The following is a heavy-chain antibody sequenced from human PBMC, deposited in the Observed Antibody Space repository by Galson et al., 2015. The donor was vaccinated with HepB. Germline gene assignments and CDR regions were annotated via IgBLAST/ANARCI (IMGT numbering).Heavy chain of an antibody. V-gene: IGHV3-30*18. J-gene: IGHJ4*02. CDR3: AKDPYLYSALAGTMAGFDY. Sequence: SLRLSCAASGFTFSNYGTHWVRQAPGKGLEWVAVISYDGSNKYYAASVKGRLTISRDNSTNTLYLQMNSLRAEDTALYYCAKDPYLYSALAGTMAGFDYWGQGTLVTVSS. CDR2: ISYDGSNK. CDR1: GFTFSNYG. D-gene: IGHD4/OR15-4a*01.